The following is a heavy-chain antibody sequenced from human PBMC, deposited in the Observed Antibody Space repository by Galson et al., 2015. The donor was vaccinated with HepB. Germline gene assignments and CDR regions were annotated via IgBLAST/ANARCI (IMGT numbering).Heavy chain of an antibody. CDR1: GFTFSSYG. CDR3: ARGWGGSYSAFDY. Sequence: SLRLSCAASGFTFSSYGMHWVRQAPGKGLEWVAVIWYDGSNKYYADSVKGRFTISRDNSKNTLYLQMNSLRAEDTAVYYWARGWGGSYSAFDYWGQGTLVTVSS. D-gene: IGHD1-26*01. J-gene: IGHJ4*02. V-gene: IGHV3-33*01. CDR2: IWYDGSNK.